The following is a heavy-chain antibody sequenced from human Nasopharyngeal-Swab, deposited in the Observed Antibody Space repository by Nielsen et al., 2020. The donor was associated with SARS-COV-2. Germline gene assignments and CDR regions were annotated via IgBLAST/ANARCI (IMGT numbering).Heavy chain of an antibody. CDR2: IAHDASNE. D-gene: IGHD4-17*01. J-gene: IGHJ4*02. CDR3: ARDAPAHYGAFY. V-gene: IGHV3-30*03. Sequence: VRQMPGKGLEWVAFIAHDASNEYYGDSVKGRFSISRDSSMNTLYLQMDSLRGEDTAVYYCARDAPAHYGAFYWGRGTLVTVSS.